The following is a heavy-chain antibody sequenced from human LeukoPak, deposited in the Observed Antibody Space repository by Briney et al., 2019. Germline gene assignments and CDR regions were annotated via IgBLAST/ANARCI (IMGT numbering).Heavy chain of an antibody. J-gene: IGHJ4*02. V-gene: IGHV3-7*01. CDR1: GFTFSSYW. D-gene: IGHD3-16*02. CDR3: ARDPFGGVIESPDY. Sequence: GGSLRLSCAASGFTFSSYWMSWVRQAPGKGLEWVANIKQDGSEKYYVDSVKGRFIISRDNAKNSLYLQMNSLRAEDTAVYYCARDPFGGVIESPDYWGQGTLVTVSS. CDR2: IKQDGSEK.